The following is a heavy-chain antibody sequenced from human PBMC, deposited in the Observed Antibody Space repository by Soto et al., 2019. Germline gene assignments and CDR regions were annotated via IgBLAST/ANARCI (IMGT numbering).Heavy chain of an antibody. CDR2: IGTAGGT. J-gene: IGHJ3*02. V-gene: IGHV3-13*01. D-gene: IGHD1-26*01. CDR1: GFTFGSYD. CDR3: AREGATGAFDI. Sequence: GGSLRLSCAASGFTFGSYDMHWVRQATGKGLEWVSAIGTAGGTYYPGSVKGRFTISRENAKNSLYLQMNSLRAGDTVVYYCAREGATGAFDIWGQGTMVTVSS.